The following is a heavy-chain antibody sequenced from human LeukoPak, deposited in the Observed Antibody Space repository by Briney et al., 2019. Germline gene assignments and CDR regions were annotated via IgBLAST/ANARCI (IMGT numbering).Heavy chain of an antibody. CDR1: GGSISTYY. J-gene: IGHJ4*02. D-gene: IGHD3-22*01. CDR2: IHYSGST. Sequence: SETLSLTCTVSGGSISTYYWSWIRQPPGKGLEWIGYIHYSGSTSYNPSLKSRVTLSVDTSKNQFSLKLSSVTAADTAVYYCARDIPSHYYDSWGQGTLVTVSS. CDR3: ARDIPSHYYDS. V-gene: IGHV4-59*12.